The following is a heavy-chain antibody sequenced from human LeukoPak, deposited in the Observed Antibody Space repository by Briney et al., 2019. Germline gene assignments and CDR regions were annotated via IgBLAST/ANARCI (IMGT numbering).Heavy chain of an antibody. J-gene: IGHJ2*01. CDR2: ISGDHDYT. CDR1: GSTFSTYT. Sequence: GGSLRLSCAASGSTFSTYTMSWVRQAPGKGLEWVSAISGDHDYTYYADSVKGRFAISRDNSKNTLYLQMNSLRAEDTAIYYCAKEVLDYEIPYWYFDLWGRGTLVTVSS. CDR3: AKEVLDYEIPYWYFDL. V-gene: IGHV3-23*01. D-gene: IGHD4-17*01.